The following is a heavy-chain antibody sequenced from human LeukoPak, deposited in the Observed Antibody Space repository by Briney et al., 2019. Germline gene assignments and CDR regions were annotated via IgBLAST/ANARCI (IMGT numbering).Heavy chain of an antibody. V-gene: IGHV3-23*01. CDR3: AKHIAAAGTVWDY. J-gene: IGHJ4*02. D-gene: IGHD6-13*01. Sequence: GGSLRLSCAASGFTFSTYSMNWVRQAPGKGLEWVSAISGSGGSTYYADSVKGRFTISRDNSKNTLYLQMNSLRAEDTAVYYCAKHIAAAGTVWDYWGQGTLVTVSP. CDR1: GFTFSTYS. CDR2: ISGSGGST.